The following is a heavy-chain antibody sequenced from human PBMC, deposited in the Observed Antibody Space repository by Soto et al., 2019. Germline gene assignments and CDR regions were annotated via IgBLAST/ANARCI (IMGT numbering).Heavy chain of an antibody. Sequence: PSETLSLTCTVSGGSISSYYLSWIRQPAGKGLEWIGRIYTSGSTNYNPSLKSRVTMSVDTSKNQFSLKLSSVTAADTAVYYCARGHSGYDSSYYGMDVWGQGTMVTVYS. D-gene: IGHD5-12*01. J-gene: IGHJ6*02. CDR3: ARGHSGYDSSYYGMDV. CDR2: IYTSGST. V-gene: IGHV4-4*07. CDR1: GGSISSYY.